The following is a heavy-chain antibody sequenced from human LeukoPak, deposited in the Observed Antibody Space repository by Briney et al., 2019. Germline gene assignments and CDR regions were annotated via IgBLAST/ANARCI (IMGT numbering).Heavy chain of an antibody. CDR3: ARHRGYCSGSTCYFSWFDP. CDR1: SGSISSASYY. D-gene: IGHD2-15*01. J-gene: IGHJ5*02. V-gene: IGHV4-39*01. CDR2: IYYSGST. Sequence: SETLSFTCTVSSGSISSASYYWGWIRQPPGKGLEWIATIYYSGSTYYNPSLRSRVTISVATSKNQFSLKLTSVTAADTAGYCCARHRGYCSGSTCYFSWFDPWGQGSLVTVSS.